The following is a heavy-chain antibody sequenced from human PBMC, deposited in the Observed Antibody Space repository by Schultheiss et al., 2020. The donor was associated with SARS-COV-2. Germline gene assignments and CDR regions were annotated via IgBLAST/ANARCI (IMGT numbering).Heavy chain of an antibody. CDR3: ARNGAARDSSGHYYGY. Sequence: GESLKISCKASGYTFTGYYMHWVRQAPGQGLEWMGWINPSGGSTSYAQKFQGRVTMTRDTSISTAYMELSRLTYEDTAMYYCARNGAARDSSGHYYGYWGQGTLVTVSS. CDR2: INPSGGST. D-gene: IGHD3-22*01. V-gene: IGHV1-2*02. J-gene: IGHJ4*02. CDR1: GYTFTGYY.